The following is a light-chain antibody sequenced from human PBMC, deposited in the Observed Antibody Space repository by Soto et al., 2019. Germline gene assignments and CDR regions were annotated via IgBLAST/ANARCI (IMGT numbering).Light chain of an antibody. CDR1: QSVSRN. CDR2: GAS. CDR3: QQSNNWPYT. J-gene: IGKJ2*01. V-gene: IGKV3-15*01. Sequence: EIVMPLSPATLSVSPGERATLSYRASQSVSRNFAWYQQTPGQAPRLLVYGASTRATGLPASFSGSGSGTDFTPTIISLQSEDFAVNCCQQSNNWPYTFGQGTKRELK.